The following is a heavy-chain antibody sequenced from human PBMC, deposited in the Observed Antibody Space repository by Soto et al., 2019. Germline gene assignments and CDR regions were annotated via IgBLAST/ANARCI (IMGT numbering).Heavy chain of an antibody. CDR3: ARGDAGRIERWFDA. D-gene: IGHD2-15*01. V-gene: IGHV4-31*11. Sequence: TLSLTCAVSGGSIISASYSWNWIRQSPGRGLEWIGHIYSSGSTYYNPSLKSRVSISVDTSNNQFSLKLTSVTAADTAVYFCARGDAGRIERWFDAWGRGILVTVSS. CDR1: GGSIISASYS. J-gene: IGHJ5*02. CDR2: IYSSGST.